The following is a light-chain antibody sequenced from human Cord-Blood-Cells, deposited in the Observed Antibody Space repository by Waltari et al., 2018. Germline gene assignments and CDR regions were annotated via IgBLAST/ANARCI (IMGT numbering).Light chain of an antibody. CDR2: GAS. V-gene: IGKV3-20*01. Sequence: EIVMTQSPGTLSLSPGERATLSCRASQSVSSSYLAWYQQKPGQSPRLLIYGASSRSTGIPDRFSGSGSGTDFTLTNSSLEPEDFAVYYCQQYGSSPRVTFGPGTRVDI. CDR3: QQYGSSPRVT. CDR1: QSVSSSY. J-gene: IGKJ3*01.